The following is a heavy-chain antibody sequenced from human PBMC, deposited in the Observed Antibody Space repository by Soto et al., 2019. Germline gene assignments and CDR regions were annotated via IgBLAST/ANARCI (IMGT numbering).Heavy chain of an antibody. V-gene: IGHV1-18*01. CDR3: ARVMEKQVTRPDFDD. CDR2: ISAYNGDT. J-gene: IGHJ4*02. D-gene: IGHD2-21*02. Sequence: GASVKVSCKASGYTFASYGVSWVRQAPGQGLEWMGWISAYNGDTNFAQRFQGRVTMTTDTATSTAYMELRSLRSDDTAVYYCARVMEKQVTRPDFDDWGQGTLVTVSS. CDR1: GYTFASYG.